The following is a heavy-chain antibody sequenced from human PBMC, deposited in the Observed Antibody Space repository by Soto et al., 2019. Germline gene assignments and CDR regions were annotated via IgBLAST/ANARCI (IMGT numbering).Heavy chain of an antibody. CDR1: GGSFSGYY. CDR2: INHSGST. CDR3: ARDRGGLFHGMDV. Sequence: SETQSLTCAVYGGSFSGYYWSWIRQPPGKGLEWIGEINHSGSTNYNPSLKSRVTISVDTSKNQFSLKLSSVTAADTAVYYCARDRGGLFHGMDVWGQGTTVTVSS. D-gene: IGHD3-10*01. V-gene: IGHV4-34*01. J-gene: IGHJ6*02.